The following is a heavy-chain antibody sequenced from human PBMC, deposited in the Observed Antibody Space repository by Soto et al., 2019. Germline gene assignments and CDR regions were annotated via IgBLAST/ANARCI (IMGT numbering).Heavy chain of an antibody. V-gene: IGHV4-4*07. J-gene: IGHJ3*01. CDR3: ASDQINQNVFDF. CDR1: GVSIGGYY. Sequence: PSETLSLTGSVAGVSIGGYYWTWMRQTAGKGLEWIGRMYISGSTNYNPSLKSRATMSIDTSKNYFSLKLRSVPAADTAVYYRASDQINQNVFDFWGQGTMVTVSS. CDR2: MYISGST.